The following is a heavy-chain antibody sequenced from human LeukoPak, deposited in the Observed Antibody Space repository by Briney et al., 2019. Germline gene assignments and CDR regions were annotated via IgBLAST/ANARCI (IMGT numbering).Heavy chain of an antibody. CDR2: IWYDGSNK. Sequence: GGSLRLSCAASGFTFSYYGMHWVRQAPGKGLEWVAVIWYDGSNKYYADSVKGRFTISRDNSKNTLYLQMNSLRAEDTAVYYCARAAYDSTGYLTLWGQGTLVTVSS. CDR1: GFTFSYYG. V-gene: IGHV3-33*01. CDR3: ARAAYDSTGYLTL. D-gene: IGHD3-22*01. J-gene: IGHJ4*02.